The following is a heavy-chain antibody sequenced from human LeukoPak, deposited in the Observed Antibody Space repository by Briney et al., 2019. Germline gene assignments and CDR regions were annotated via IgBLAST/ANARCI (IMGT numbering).Heavy chain of an antibody. CDR1: GGSFSGYY. CDR2: INHSGST. D-gene: IGHD4-17*01. CDR3: ARGDYGDYGRLDY. J-gene: IGHJ4*02. Sequence: PSETLSLTCAVYGGSFSGYYWSWIRQPPGKGLEWIGEINHSGSTNYNPSLKSRVTISVDTSKNQFSLKLSSVTAADTAVYYCARGDYGDYGRLDYWGQGTLVTVSS. V-gene: IGHV4-34*01.